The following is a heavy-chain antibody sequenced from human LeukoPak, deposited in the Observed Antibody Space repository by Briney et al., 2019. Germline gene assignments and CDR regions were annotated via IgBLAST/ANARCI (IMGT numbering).Heavy chain of an antibody. CDR2: IYSGGST. V-gene: IGHV3-66*01. Sequence: PGGSLRLSCAASGFTVSSNYMSWVRQAPGKGLEWVSVIYSGGSTYYADSVKGRFTISRDNSKNTLYLQMNSLRAEDTAVYYCARVATIVGAEQTDYWGQGTLVTVSS. J-gene: IGHJ4*02. CDR3: ARVATIVGAEQTDY. CDR1: GFTVSSNY. D-gene: IGHD1-26*01.